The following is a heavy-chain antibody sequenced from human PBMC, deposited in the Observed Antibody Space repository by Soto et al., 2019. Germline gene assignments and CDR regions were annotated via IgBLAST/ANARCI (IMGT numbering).Heavy chain of an antibody. D-gene: IGHD3-10*01. Sequence: GGSLRLSCAASGFTFSSFAMTWVRQAPGKGLEWVSVVTASGDSTRYADSVKGRFTISRDNSKNTGFLQMNSLRAEDTDVYYCARASTDFSPRRGSYWGQGTLVSVSS. CDR2: VTASGDST. CDR3: ARASTDFSPRRGSY. CDR1: GFTFSSFA. J-gene: IGHJ4*02. V-gene: IGHV3-23*01.